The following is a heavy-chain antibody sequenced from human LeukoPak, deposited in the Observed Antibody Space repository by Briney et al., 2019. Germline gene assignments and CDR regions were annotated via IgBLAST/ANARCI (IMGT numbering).Heavy chain of an antibody. CDR2: INPNSGGT. CDR1: GYTFTGYY. J-gene: IGHJ6*03. Sequence: ASVKVSCKASGYTFTGYYMHWVRLAPGQGLEWMGWINPNSGGTNYAQKFQGRVTMTRDTSITTAYMELSRLTSDDTAMYYCARVKSIAVAGTFYYYYMDVWGKGTTVTVSS. D-gene: IGHD6-19*01. V-gene: IGHV1-2*02. CDR3: ARVKSIAVAGTFYYYYMDV.